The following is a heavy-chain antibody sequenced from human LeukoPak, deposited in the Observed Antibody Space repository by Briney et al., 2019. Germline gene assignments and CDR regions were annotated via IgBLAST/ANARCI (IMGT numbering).Heavy chain of an antibody. CDR2: IYYSGSI. D-gene: IGHD5-24*01. V-gene: IGHV4-59*08. CDR3: ARTSWLQSSYYFDY. J-gene: IGHJ4*02. CDR1: GGSISSYY. Sequence: PSETLSLTCAVYGGSISSYYWSWIRQPPGKGLEWIGYIYYSGSINYNPSLKSRVTISVDTSKNQFSLKLSSVTAADTAVYYCARTSWLQSSYYFDYWGQGTLVTVSS.